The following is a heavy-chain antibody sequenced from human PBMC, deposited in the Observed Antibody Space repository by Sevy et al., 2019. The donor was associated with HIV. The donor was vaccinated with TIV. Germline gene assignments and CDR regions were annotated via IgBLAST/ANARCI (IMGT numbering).Heavy chain of an antibody. Sequence: GGSLRLSCAASGFSFSNYAMHWVRQSPGKGLEWVAMISYDGINKDYADSVKGRFTLSRDNSKNTLFLQMNSLRAEDTALHYCARDLPHLLPWELSRGSDYWGQGTLVTVSS. J-gene: IGHJ4*02. CDR1: GFSFSNYA. V-gene: IGHV3-30*04. CDR2: ISYDGINK. D-gene: IGHD1-26*01. CDR3: ARDLPHLLPWELSRGSDY.